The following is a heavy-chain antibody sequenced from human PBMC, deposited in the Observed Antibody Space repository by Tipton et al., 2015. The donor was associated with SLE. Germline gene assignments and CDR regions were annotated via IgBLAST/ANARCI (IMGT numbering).Heavy chain of an antibody. D-gene: IGHD6-19*01. CDR3: ATSHERHSSGCTFDY. Sequence: LRLSCAASGFTFSNAWMSWVRQAPGKGLEWIGYIYYSGSTNYNPSLKSRVTISVDTSKSQFSLKLSSVTAADTAVYYCATSHERHSSGCTFDYWGQGTLVTVSS. J-gene: IGHJ4*02. CDR2: IYYSGST. CDR1: GFTFSNAW. V-gene: IGHV4-59*01.